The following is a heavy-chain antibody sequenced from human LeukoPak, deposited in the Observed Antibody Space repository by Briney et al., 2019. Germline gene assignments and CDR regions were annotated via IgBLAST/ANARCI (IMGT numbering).Heavy chain of an antibody. CDR1: GGTFSSYA. CDR2: IIPIFGTA. Sequence: SVKVSCKASGGTFSSYAISWVRQAPGQGLEWMGGIIPIFGTANYAQKFQGRVTITADESASTAYMELSSLRSEDTAVYDCARGEASGSSGLGAFDIWGQGTMVTVSS. D-gene: IGHD3-22*01. V-gene: IGHV1-69*01. CDR3: ARGEASGSSGLGAFDI. J-gene: IGHJ3*02.